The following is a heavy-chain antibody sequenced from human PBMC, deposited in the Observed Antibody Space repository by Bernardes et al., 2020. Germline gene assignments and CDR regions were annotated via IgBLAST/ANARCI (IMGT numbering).Heavy chain of an antibody. D-gene: IGHD2-15*01. V-gene: IGHV1-2*06. Sequence: ASVKVSCKASGYTFTGYYIQWVRQAPGQGLEWMGQINPNSGGTNYAQKFQGRVTMTRDTSISTAYIEVTGLKSDDTAVYYCAKDRIGDGLSWWDNWGQGTMVTVSS. CDR1: GYTFTGYY. J-gene: IGHJ4*02. CDR2: INPNSGGT. CDR3: AKDRIGDGLSWWDN.